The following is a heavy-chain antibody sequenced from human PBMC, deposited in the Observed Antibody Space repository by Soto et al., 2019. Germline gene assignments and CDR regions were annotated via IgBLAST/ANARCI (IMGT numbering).Heavy chain of an antibody. CDR1: GFTFSSYA. Sequence: GGSLRLSCAASGFTFSSYAMSWVRQAPGKGLEWVSAISGSGGSTYYADSVKGRFTISRDNSKNTLYLQMNSLRAEDPAVYYCAKDSSTQRLDYYGMDVWGQGTTVTVSS. CDR2: ISGSGGST. J-gene: IGHJ6*02. D-gene: IGHD6-13*01. CDR3: AKDSSTQRLDYYGMDV. V-gene: IGHV3-23*01.